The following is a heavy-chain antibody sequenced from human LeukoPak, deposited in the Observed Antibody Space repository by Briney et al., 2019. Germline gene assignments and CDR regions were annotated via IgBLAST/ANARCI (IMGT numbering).Heavy chain of an antibody. V-gene: IGHV3-33*08. CDR3: ARVQNDYGGNPYFDY. CDR2: IWYDGSNK. Sequence: GGSLRLSCAASGFTFSSYAMSWVRQAPGKGLEWVAVIWYDGSNKYYADSVKGRFTISRHNSKNMLYLQMNSLRAEDTAVYYCARVQNDYGGNPYFDYWGQGTLVTVSS. CDR1: GFTFSSYA. D-gene: IGHD4-23*01. J-gene: IGHJ4*02.